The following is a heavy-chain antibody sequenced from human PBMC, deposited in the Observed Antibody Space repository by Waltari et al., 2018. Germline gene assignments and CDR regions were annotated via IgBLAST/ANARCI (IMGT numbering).Heavy chain of an antibody. CDR2: TYKRGST. V-gene: IGHV4-61*09. D-gene: IGHD2-8*02. Sequence: QVQLQESGPGLVKPSQTLSLTCTVSGGSISSGSYYWSWSRQPDGKGLEWSGYTYKRGSTNYNPPLKSRVTLAVDTSTNQFSLKLSSVTAADTAVYYCARDRGYCTGGVCYRWFDPWGQGTLVTVSS. CDR3: ARDRGYCTGGVCYRWFDP. CDR1: GGSISSGSYY. J-gene: IGHJ5*02.